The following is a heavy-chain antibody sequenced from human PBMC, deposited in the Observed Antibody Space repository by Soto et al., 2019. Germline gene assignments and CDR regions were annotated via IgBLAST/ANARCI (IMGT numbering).Heavy chain of an antibody. D-gene: IGHD2-21*02. V-gene: IGHV4-31*03. CDR2: IYYSGST. J-gene: IGHJ6*02. Sequence: QVQLQESGPGLVKPSQTLSLTCTVSGGSISSGGYYWSWIRQHPGKGLEWIGYIYYSGSTYYNPSLKSRVTISVDTSKNQFSLKLSSVTAADTAVYYCARDRPTAYYYYGMDVWGQGTTVPVSS. CDR1: GGSISSGGYY. CDR3: ARDRPTAYYYYGMDV.